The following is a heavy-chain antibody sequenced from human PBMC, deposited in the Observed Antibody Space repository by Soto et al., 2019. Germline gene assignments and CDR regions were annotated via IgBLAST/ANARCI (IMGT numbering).Heavy chain of an antibody. CDR2: ISYDGSNK. CDR3: ARDGAYYVDY. Sequence: QVQLVESGGGVVQPGRSLRLSCAASGFTFSSYAMHWVRQAPGKGLEWVAVISYDGSNKYYADSVKGRFTISRDNSKNTLYLQMNSLRAEDTAVYYCARDGAYYVDYWGQGTLVTVSS. J-gene: IGHJ4*02. CDR1: GFTFSSYA. D-gene: IGHD3-10*02. V-gene: IGHV3-30-3*01.